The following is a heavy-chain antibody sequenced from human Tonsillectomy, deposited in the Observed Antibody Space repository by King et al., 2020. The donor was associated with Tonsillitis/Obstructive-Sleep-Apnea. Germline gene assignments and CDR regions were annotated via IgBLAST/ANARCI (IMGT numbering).Heavy chain of an antibody. Sequence: VQLVESGGGVVQPGRSLRLSCAASGFTFSEYGMYWVRQAPGKGLDWVAAISRDGSSKFYSDSVGGRFAISRDNSKSTLYLQLNSVTAGDTALYYCARERRMKYYMDVWGKGTTVTVSS. CDR3: ARERRMKYYMDV. CDR2: ISRDGSSK. V-gene: IGHV3-30*03. CDR1: GFTFSEYG. J-gene: IGHJ6*03. D-gene: IGHD2/OR15-2a*01.